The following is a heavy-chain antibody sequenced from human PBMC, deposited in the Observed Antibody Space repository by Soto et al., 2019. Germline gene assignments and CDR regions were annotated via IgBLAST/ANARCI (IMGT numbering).Heavy chain of an antibody. D-gene: IGHD1-26*01. CDR1: GYTFTSYY. V-gene: IGHV1-46*01. J-gene: IGHJ3*02. CDR3: ARDYWILSGSYHYPDAFDI. Sequence: ASVKVSCKASGYTFTSYYMHWVRQAPGQGLEWMGIINPSGGSTSYAQKFQGRVTMTRDTSTSTAYMELRSLRSDDTAVYYCARDYWILSGSYHYPDAFDIWGQGTMVTVSS. CDR2: INPSGGST.